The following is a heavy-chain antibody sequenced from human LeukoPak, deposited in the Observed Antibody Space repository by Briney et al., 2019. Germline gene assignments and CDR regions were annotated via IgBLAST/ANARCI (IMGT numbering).Heavy chain of an antibody. CDR2: ISYDGNKQ. V-gene: IGHV3-30*03. CDR1: GFIFSDYG. J-gene: IGHJ4*02. CDR3: ARGGGYDLSIAVAPA. D-gene: IGHD6-19*01. Sequence: GGSLRLSCAASGFIFSDYGVHWVRQVPGKGLEGVATISYDGNKQFYGDSVKGRFTISRDDSKNTLYLQMNSLRAEDTAVYYCARGGGYDLSIAVAPAWGQGTLVTVSS.